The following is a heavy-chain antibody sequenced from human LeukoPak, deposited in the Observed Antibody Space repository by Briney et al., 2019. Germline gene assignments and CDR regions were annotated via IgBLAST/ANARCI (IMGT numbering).Heavy chain of an antibody. D-gene: IGHD4-17*01. J-gene: IGHJ4*02. V-gene: IGHV3-43D*03. CDR1: GFTFDDYA. Sequence: GGSLRLSCAASGFTFDDYAMHWVRQAPGKGLEWVSLISWDGGSTYYADSVKGRFTISRDNSKNSLYLQMNSLRAEDTALYYCAKGSYGDYTGEFDCWGQGTLVTVSS. CDR2: ISWDGGST. CDR3: AKGSYGDYTGEFDC.